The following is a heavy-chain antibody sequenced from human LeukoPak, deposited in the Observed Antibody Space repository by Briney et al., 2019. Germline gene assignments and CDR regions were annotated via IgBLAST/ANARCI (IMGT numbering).Heavy chain of an antibody. V-gene: IGHV1-46*03. Sequence: ASVKVSCKASGYTFTSYYKHWVRQAPGQGLEWMGIINPSGGSTSYAQKFQGRVTMTRDTSTSTVYMELSSLRSEDTAVYYCARDRDFWSGYGEFEYFQHWGQGTLVTVSS. CDR3: ARDRDFWSGYGEFEYFQH. CDR2: INPSGGST. CDR1: GYTFTSYY. D-gene: IGHD3-3*01. J-gene: IGHJ1*01.